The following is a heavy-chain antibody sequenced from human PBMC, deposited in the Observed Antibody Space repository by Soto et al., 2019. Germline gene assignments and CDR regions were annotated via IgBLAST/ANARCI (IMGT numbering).Heavy chain of an antibody. CDR3: ARGARRGSEYYYYYGMDA. CDR1: GYTFTSYD. V-gene: IGHV1-8*01. D-gene: IGHD6-6*01. Sequence: ASVKVSCKASGYTFTSYDINWVRQATGQGLEWMGWMNPNSGNTGYAQKFQGRVTMTRNTSISTAYMELSSLRSEDTAVYYCARGARRGSEYYYYYGMDAWGQGTTVTVSS. CDR2: MNPNSGNT. J-gene: IGHJ6*02.